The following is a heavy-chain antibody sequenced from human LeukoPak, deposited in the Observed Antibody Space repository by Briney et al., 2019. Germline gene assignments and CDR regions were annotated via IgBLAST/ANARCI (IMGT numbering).Heavy chain of an antibody. CDR1: GFTVSSNS. V-gene: IGHV3-66*01. J-gene: IGHJ6*03. Sequence: PGGSLRLSCAASGFTVSSNSMSWVRQAPGKGLEWVSVIYSGGTTYYADSVKGRFTISKDNSKNTLYLQMNSLRAEDTAVYYCARGHGDYYYYYMDVWGKGTTVTVSS. CDR2: IYSGGTT. D-gene: IGHD4-17*01. CDR3: ARGHGDYYYYYMDV.